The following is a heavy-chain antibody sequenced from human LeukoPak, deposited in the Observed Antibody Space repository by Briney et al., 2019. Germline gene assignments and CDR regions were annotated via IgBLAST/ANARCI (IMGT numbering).Heavy chain of an antibody. CDR1: GYTFTSYG. D-gene: IGHD2-2*01. V-gene: IGHV1-18*04. CDR3: ARNPLPAASGWFDP. CDR2: ISAYNGNT. J-gene: IGHJ5*02. Sequence: ASVKVSCKASGYTFTSYGISWVRQAPGQGLERMGWISAYNGNTNYAQKLQGRVTMTTDTSTSTAYMELRSLRSDDTAVYYCARNPLPAASGWFDPWGQGTLVTVSS.